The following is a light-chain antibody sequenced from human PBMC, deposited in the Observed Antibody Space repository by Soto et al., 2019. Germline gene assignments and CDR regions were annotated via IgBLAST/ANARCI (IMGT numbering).Light chain of an antibody. Sequence: EIVLTQSPGTLSLYPGERATLSCRASQSVSSSYLAWYQQKPGPTPRLLIYGASSRTTGIPDWFSGSGCGKDFILISRRLEHDDAAVYCCQHYSLPPFTFGPGTKVDIK. J-gene: IGKJ3*01. CDR3: QHYSLPPFT. CDR2: GAS. V-gene: IGKV3-20*01. CDR1: QSVSSSY.